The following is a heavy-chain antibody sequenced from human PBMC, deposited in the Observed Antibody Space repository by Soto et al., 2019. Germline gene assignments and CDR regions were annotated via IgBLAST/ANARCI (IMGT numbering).Heavy chain of an antibody. Sequence: PGASLRLSCPASGFTFSSYGMHWVRQAPGKGLEWAAVISYDGSNKYYADSVKGRFTISRDNSKNTLYLQMNSLRAEDTAVYYCAKTPDYGSPLDYWGQGTLVTVSS. CDR3: AKTPDYGSPLDY. V-gene: IGHV3-30*18. D-gene: IGHD4-17*01. J-gene: IGHJ4*02. CDR2: ISYDGSNK. CDR1: GFTFSSYG.